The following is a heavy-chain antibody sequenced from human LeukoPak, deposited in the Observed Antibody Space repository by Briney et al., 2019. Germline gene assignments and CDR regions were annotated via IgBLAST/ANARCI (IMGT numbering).Heavy chain of an antibody. CDR2: ISSTVINT. Sequence: AGGSLRLSCAASGFTFSSYAMTWVRQAPGKGLEWVSSISSTVINTYNADSVKGRFTISRDNSKNTLYLQMNSLRADDTAIYYCAKGTVRFLEWSQRGYFDYWGQGILVTVSS. V-gene: IGHV3-23*01. D-gene: IGHD3-3*01. CDR3: AKGTVRFLEWSQRGYFDY. CDR1: GFTFSSYA. J-gene: IGHJ4*02.